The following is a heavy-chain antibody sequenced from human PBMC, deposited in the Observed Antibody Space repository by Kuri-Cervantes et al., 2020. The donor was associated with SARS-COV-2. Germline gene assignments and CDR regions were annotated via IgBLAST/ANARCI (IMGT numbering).Heavy chain of an antibody. CDR3: ARHQVGDCSSTSCFSRAGYYGMDV. V-gene: IGHV1-18*01. J-gene: IGHJ6*01. D-gene: IGHD2-2*01. CDR1: GYTFTSYG. Sequence: ASVKVSCKASGYTFTSYGISWVRQAPGQGLEWMGWISAYNGNTNYAQKLQGRVTMTTDTSTSTAYMELSSLRSEDTAVYYCARHQVGDCSSTSCFSRAGYYGMDVWGQGTTVT. CDR2: ISAYNGNT.